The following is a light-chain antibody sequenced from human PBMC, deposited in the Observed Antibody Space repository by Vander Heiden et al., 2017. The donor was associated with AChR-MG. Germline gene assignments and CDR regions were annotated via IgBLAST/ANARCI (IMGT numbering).Light chain of an antibody. CDR2: GAS. Sequence: ETVLTQSSGTLSLSPGERATLSCRASQSVSSSYLAWYQQKPGQAPRLLIYGASSRATGIPDRFSGSGSGTDFTLTISRLEPEDFAVYYCQQDGSSTWTFGQGTKVEIK. CDR1: QSVSSSY. CDR3: QQDGSSTWT. V-gene: IGKV3-20*01. J-gene: IGKJ1*01.